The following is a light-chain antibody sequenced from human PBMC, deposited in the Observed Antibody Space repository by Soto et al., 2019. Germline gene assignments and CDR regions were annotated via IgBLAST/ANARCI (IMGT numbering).Light chain of an antibody. V-gene: IGKV3-20*01. Sequence: EIVLTQSPGTLSLSPGERATLSCRASHTISSSYLAWYQQKPGQAPRLLMYGISRRATGIPDRFSGSGSGTDFTITTTSLEPEDVAVYYCQQYVTSSPRTFGQGTKVEIK. CDR3: QQYVTSSPRT. CDR2: GIS. CDR1: HTISSSY. J-gene: IGKJ1*01.